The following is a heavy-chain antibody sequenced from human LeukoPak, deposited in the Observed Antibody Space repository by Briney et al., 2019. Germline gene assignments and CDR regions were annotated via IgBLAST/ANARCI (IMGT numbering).Heavy chain of an antibody. J-gene: IGHJ4*02. CDR1: GFTFDDYG. V-gene: IGHV3-21*01. CDR3: AREFEGSASGAGY. Sequence: GGSLRLSCAASGFTFDDYGMSWVRQAPGKGLEWVSSISSSSSYIYYADSVKGRFTISRDNAKNSLYLQMNSLRAEDTAVYYCAREFEGSASGAGYWGQGTLVTVSS. CDR2: ISSSSSYI. D-gene: IGHD1-26*01.